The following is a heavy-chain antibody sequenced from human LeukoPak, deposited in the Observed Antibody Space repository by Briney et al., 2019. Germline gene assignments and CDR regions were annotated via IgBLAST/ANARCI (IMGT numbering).Heavy chain of an antibody. Sequence: SQTLSLTCTVSGGSISSGGYYWSWIRQHPGKGLEWIGYIYYSGSTYYNPSLKSRVTISVDTSKNQFSLKLSSVTAADTAVYYCARGPRVLLWFGELLGLNWFDPWGQGTLVTVSS. CDR3: ARGPRVLLWFGELLGLNWFDP. CDR1: GGSISSGGYY. D-gene: IGHD3-10*01. J-gene: IGHJ5*02. V-gene: IGHV4-31*03. CDR2: IYYSGST.